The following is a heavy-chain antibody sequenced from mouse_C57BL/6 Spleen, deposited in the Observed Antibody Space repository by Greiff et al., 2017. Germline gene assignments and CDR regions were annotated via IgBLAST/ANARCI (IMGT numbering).Heavy chain of an antibody. Sequence: QVQLQQPGAELVRPGSSVKLSCKASGYTFTSYWMDWVKQRPGQGLEWIGNIYPSDSETPYNQKFKDKATLTVDKSSSTAYMQLSSLTSEDSAVYYCARRGIAWYFDDWGQGTTLTVSS. J-gene: IGHJ2*01. CDR3: ARRGIAWYFDD. V-gene: IGHV1-61*01. CDR2: IYPSDSET. CDR1: GYTFTSYW.